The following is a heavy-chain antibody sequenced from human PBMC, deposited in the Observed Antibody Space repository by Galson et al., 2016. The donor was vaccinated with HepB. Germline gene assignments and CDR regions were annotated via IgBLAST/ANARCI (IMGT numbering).Heavy chain of an antibody. CDR2: IRSKANSYAT. CDR3: TSRSPSCSSTSCYAY. V-gene: IGHV3-73*01. J-gene: IGHJ4*02. CDR1: GFSFSGSA. Sequence: SLRLSCAASGFSFSGSAVHWVRQTSGKGLEWVGRIRSKANSYATAYTASVKGRFTISRDDSKNTAYLQMNSLKTGDTAVYYCTSRSPSCSSTSCYAYWGQGTQVTVSS. D-gene: IGHD2-2*01.